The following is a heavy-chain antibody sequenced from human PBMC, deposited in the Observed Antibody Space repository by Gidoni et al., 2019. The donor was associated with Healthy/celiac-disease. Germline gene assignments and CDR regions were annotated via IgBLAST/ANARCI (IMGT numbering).Heavy chain of an antibody. CDR1: GGSISSYY. CDR3: ARALRFFGVVYAFDI. V-gene: IGHV4-59*01. Sequence: QVQLQESGPGLVKPSETLSLTCTVSGGSISSYYWSWIRQPPGKGLEWIGYIYYSGSTNYNPSLKSRVTISVDTSKNQFSLKLSSVTAADTAVYYCARALRFFGVVYAFDIWGQGTMVTVSS. CDR2: IYYSGST. J-gene: IGHJ3*02. D-gene: IGHD3-3*01.